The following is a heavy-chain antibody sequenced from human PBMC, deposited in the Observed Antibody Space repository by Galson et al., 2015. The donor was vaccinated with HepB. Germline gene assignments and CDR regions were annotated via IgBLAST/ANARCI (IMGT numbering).Heavy chain of an antibody. CDR3: AQGGQAPYSSSWYEVFDP. CDR2: TYYRSKWYN. CDR1: GDSVSSNSAA. V-gene: IGHV6-1*01. J-gene: IGHJ5*02. D-gene: IGHD6-13*01. Sequence: CAISGDSVSSNSAAWNWIRQSPSRGLEWLGRTYYRSKWYNDYAVSVKSRITINPDTSKNQFSLQLNSVTPEDTAVYYCAQGGQAPYSSSWYEVFDPWGQGTLVTVSS.